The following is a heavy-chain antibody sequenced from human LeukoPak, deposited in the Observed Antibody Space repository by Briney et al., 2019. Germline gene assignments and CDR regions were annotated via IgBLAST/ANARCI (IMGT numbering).Heavy chain of an antibody. Sequence: PSETLSLTCTVSGGSISSYYWSWIRQPAGKGLEWIGYIYYSGSTNYNPSLKSRVTISVDTSKNQFSLKLSSVTAADTAVYYCARVLFLNTPAHYWGQGTLVTVSS. D-gene: IGHD2-15*01. CDR1: GGSISSYY. J-gene: IGHJ4*02. CDR2: IYYSGST. V-gene: IGHV4-59*01. CDR3: ARVLFLNTPAHY.